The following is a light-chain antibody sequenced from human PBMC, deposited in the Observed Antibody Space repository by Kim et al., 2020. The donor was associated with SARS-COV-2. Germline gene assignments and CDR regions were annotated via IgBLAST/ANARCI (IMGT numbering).Light chain of an antibody. CDR1: QTVLYNSNNKNY. Sequence: RATRNCKSSQTVLYNSNNKNYLAWYQQKPGQAPKLLIYWASIRESGVSDRFSGSGSETAFTLTISSLQAEDVAVYYCQQYYITPPSFGQGTKLEI. CDR2: WAS. CDR3: QQYYITPPS. V-gene: IGKV4-1*01. J-gene: IGKJ2*03.